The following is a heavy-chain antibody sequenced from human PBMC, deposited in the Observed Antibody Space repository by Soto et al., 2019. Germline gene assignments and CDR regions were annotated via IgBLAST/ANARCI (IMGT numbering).Heavy chain of an antibody. Sequence: ASVKVSCKASGYTFTSYAMHWVRQAPGQRLERMGWINAGNGNTKYSQKFQGRVTITRDTSASTAYMELSSLRSEDTAVYYCARVGCSGGSCYSSRYYYGMDVWGQGITVTVSS. J-gene: IGHJ6*02. CDR2: INAGNGNT. CDR3: ARVGCSGGSCYSSRYYYGMDV. D-gene: IGHD2-15*01. CDR1: GYTFTSYA. V-gene: IGHV1-3*01.